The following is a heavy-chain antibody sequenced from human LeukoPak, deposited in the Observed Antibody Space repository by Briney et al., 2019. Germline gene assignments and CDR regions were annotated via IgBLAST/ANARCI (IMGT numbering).Heavy chain of an antibody. Sequence: GGSLRLSCAASGFTFNSYAMSWVRQAPGKGLEWVSAISGSGGSTYYADSVKGRFTISRDNSKNTLYLQMNSLRAEDTAVYYCAKDKGVSSGWYVGFDPWGQGTLVTVSS. J-gene: IGHJ5*02. CDR2: ISGSGGST. CDR1: GFTFNSYA. D-gene: IGHD6-19*01. CDR3: AKDKGVSSGWYVGFDP. V-gene: IGHV3-23*01.